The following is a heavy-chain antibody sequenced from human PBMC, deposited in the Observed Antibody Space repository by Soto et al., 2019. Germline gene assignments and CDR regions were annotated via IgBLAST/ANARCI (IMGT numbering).Heavy chain of an antibody. CDR1: GYSISSGYY. D-gene: IGHD6-19*01. J-gene: IGHJ6*02. Sequence: ETLSLTCAVSGYSISSGYYWGWIRQPPGKGLEWIGSIYHSGSTYYNPSLKSRVTISVDTSKNQFSLKLSSVTAADTAVYYCARDRYSSGWYYYYYGMDVWGQGTTVTVSS. CDR3: ARDRYSSGWYYYYYGMDV. V-gene: IGHV4-38-2*02. CDR2: IYHSGST.